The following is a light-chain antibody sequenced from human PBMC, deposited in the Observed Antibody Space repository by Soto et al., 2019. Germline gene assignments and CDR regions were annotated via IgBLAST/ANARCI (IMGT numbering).Light chain of an antibody. CDR3: QQYDNWPPFT. CDR1: QSVSNN. J-gene: IGKJ2*01. V-gene: IGKV3-15*01. Sequence: EIVMTQSPATLSVSPGERATLSCRASQSVSNNLAWYQQKPGQAPRLLIYGSSARATGIPARFSGRGSGTEFTPTITSLQSEDFAVYYCQQYDNWPPFTFGQGTKLEIK. CDR2: GSS.